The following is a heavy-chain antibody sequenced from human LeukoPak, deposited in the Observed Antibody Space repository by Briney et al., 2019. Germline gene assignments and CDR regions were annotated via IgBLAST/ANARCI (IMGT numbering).Heavy chain of an antibody. CDR3: ASGAVECSGGSCPIDY. Sequence: GGSLRLSCAASGFTFSSYSMNWVRQAPGKGLEWGSYISSSSSTIYYADSVKGRFTISRDNAKNSLYLQMNSLRAEDTAVYYCASGAVECSGGSCPIDYWGQGTLVTVSS. CDR2: ISSSSSTI. CDR1: GFTFSSYS. V-gene: IGHV3-48*01. D-gene: IGHD2-15*01. J-gene: IGHJ4*02.